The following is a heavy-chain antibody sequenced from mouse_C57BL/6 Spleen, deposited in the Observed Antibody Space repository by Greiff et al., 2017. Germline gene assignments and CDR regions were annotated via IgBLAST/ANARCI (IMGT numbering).Heavy chain of an antibody. CDR2: IYPRDGST. CDR1: GYTFTSYD. V-gene: IGHV1-85*01. J-gene: IGHJ4*01. CDR3: ARGNYYGYDGAMDY. D-gene: IGHD2-2*01. Sequence: QVQLQQSGPELVKPGASVKLSCKASGYTFTSYDINWVKQRPGQGLEWIGWIYPRDGSTKYNEKFKGKATLTVYTSASTSYMELHSLTSEDSAVYFCARGNYYGYDGAMDYWGQGTSVTVSS.